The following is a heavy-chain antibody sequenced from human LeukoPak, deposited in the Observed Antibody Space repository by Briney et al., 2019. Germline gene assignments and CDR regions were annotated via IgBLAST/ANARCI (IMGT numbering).Heavy chain of an antibody. Sequence: PSETLSLTCTVSGYSISSAYWSWIRQPPGKGLEWIGSIYHSGSTFYNPSLKSRVIMSVDTSSNQFSLKLTSVTAADTAVYYCARWMDYWGQGTLVTVSS. CDR1: GYSISSAY. CDR2: IYHSGST. CDR3: ARWMDY. V-gene: IGHV4-38-2*02. D-gene: IGHD2-2*03. J-gene: IGHJ4*02.